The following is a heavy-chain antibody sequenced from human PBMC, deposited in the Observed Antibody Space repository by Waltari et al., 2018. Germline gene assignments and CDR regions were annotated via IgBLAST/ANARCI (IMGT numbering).Heavy chain of an antibody. CDR2: INPSSGGT. D-gene: IGHD4-17*01. J-gene: IGHJ6*03. CDR1: GYTFTYYY. CDR3: ASGVDFGDPNNYYYYYYMDV. V-gene: IGHV1-2*02. Sequence: QVQLVQSGAEVKKPGASVKVSCKASGYTFTYYYIHWVREAPGQGLEWMGWINPSSGGTDFAQKFRGTLTMTRDTSISTAYMELSRLKSDDTAVYYCASGVDFGDPNNYYYYYYMDVWGKCTTVTVSS.